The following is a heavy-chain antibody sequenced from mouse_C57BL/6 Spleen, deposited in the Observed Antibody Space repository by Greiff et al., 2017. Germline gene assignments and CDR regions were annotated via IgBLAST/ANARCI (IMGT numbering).Heavy chain of an antibody. CDR2: INPSTGGT. CDR3: ERPGTVVARWYFDV. CDR1: GYSFTGYY. D-gene: IGHD1-1*01. V-gene: IGHV1-42*01. Sequence: VQLQQSGPELVKPGASVKISCKASGYSFTGYYMNWVKQSPEKSLEWIGEINPSTGGTTYNQKFKAKATLTVDKSSSTDYMQLKSLTSEDSAVYYRERPGTVVARWYFDVWGTGTTVTVSS. J-gene: IGHJ1*03.